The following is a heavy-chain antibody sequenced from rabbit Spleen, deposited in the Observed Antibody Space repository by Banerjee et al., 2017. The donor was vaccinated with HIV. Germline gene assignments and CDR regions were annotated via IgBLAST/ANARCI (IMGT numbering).Heavy chain of an antibody. J-gene: IGHJ3*01. CDR3: ARDTSSSFSSYGMDL. CDR1: GFDFSNYY. Sequence: QLVESGGGLVQPGGSLKLSCRASGFDFSNYYMNWVRQAPGKGLEWIGYIDPVFSSTYYASWVNGRFTISSHNAQNTLHLQLNSLTAADTATYFCARDTSSSFSSYGMDLWGQGTLVTVS. D-gene: IGHD1-1*01. V-gene: IGHV1S7*01. CDR2: IDPVFSST.